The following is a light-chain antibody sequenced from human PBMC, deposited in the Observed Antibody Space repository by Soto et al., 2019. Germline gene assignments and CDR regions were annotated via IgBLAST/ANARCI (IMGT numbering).Light chain of an antibody. J-gene: IGLJ3*02. CDR1: RSDVGAYNY. CDR3: TSFASSNTWV. Sequence: QSALTQPPSASGSPGQSVTISCTGTRSDVGAYNYVSWYHQHAGKAPKLVIYEVTKRPSGVPDRFSGSKSPNTASLTVSGLQADHEADYYGTSFASSNTWVFGRGTKLTV. V-gene: IGLV2-8*01. CDR2: EVT.